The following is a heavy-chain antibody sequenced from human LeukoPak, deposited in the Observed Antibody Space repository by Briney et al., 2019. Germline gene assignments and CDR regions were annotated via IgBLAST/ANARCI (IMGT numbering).Heavy chain of an antibody. CDR3: ARGEYYDSSGYYWDGAFDI. D-gene: IGHD3-22*01. Sequence: PGGSLRLSCAASGFTFSSSWMSWVRQAPGKGLEWVAVIWYDGSNKYYADSVKGRFTISRDNSKNTLYLQMNSLRAEDTAVYYCARGEYYDSSGYYWDGAFDIWGQGTMVTVSS. V-gene: IGHV3-33*08. J-gene: IGHJ3*02. CDR2: IWYDGSNK. CDR1: GFTFSSSW.